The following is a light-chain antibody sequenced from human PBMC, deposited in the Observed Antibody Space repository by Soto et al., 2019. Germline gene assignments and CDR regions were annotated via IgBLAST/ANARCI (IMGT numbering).Light chain of an antibody. CDR2: AAS. Sequence: DIQMTQSPSSLSASVGDRVTITCRASQSISSYLNWYQQKPGKAPKLLIYAASSLQSGVPSRFSGSGSGTDFTLTISSLQREDFATYYCQQSYSTPLFTFRPGTKVDIK. J-gene: IGKJ3*01. V-gene: IGKV1-39*01. CDR3: QQSYSTPLFT. CDR1: QSISSY.